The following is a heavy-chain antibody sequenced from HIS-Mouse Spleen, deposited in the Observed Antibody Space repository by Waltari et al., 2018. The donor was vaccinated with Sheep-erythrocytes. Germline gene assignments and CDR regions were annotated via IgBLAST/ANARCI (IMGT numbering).Heavy chain of an antibody. CDR2: ISYDGSNK. CDR3: AKVRTVNYWYFDL. D-gene: IGHD1-1*01. Sequence: QVQLVESGGGVVQPGRSLRLSCAASGFTFSSYGLHWVAVISYDGSNKSYADSVKGRFTISRDNSKNTLYLQMNSLRAEDTAVYYCAKVRTVNYWYFDLWVRGTLVTVSS. J-gene: IGHJ2*01. V-gene: IGHV3-30*18. CDR1: GFTFSSYG.